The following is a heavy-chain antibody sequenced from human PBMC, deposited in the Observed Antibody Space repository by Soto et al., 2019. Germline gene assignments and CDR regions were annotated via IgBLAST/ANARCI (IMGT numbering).Heavy chain of an antibody. D-gene: IGHD6-19*01. Sequence: QVKLVEFGGAVVQSGRSLRLSYTASSFRFSAYGMHWVRQAPGKGLEWVALISDDGKTQFFTESVEGRFTISRDNSRNTLYLQMNRLRPEDTAVYYCVKGGYKTGWPPFDHWGHGTRVTVSS. CDR1: SFRFSAYG. CDR2: ISDDGKTQ. CDR3: VKGGYKTGWPPFDH. V-gene: IGHV3-30*18. J-gene: IGHJ4*01.